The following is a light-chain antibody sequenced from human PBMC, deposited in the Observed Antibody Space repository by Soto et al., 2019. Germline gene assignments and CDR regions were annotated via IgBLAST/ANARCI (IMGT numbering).Light chain of an antibody. CDR1: QGIRND. V-gene: IGKV1-17*01. CDR3: LQQNNYPRT. J-gene: IGKJ2*01. CDR2: VAS. Sequence: EIPVAQCPCSLSASVGDRVPNTCRASQGIRNDLSWYQQKPGEAPKRLVYVASSLDGGVPARFSGSGSGTEFTLTISSLQPEDFATYYCLQQNNYPRTFGQGTKVDIK.